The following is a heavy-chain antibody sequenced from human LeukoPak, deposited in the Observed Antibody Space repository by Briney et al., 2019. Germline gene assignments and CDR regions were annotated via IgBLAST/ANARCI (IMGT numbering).Heavy chain of an antibody. V-gene: IGHV4-34*01. CDR3: AKWGIGNNWDIDDH. CDR2: INHSGST. D-gene: IGHD1-1*01. J-gene: IGHJ4*02. Sequence: SETLSLTCAVYGGSLGGYSWSWIRQPPGKGLEWIGEINHSGSTNYNPSLKSRVTISVDTSKNQFSLRLSSVTAADTAVYYCAKWGIGNNWDIDDHWGQGTLVTVSS. CDR1: GGSLGGYS.